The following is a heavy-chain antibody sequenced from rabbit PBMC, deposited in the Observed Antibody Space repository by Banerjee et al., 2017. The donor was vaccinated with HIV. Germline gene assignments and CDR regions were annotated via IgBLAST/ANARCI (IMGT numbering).Heavy chain of an antibody. CDR1: GFSFSSSYW. CDR2: INTGTSGST. CDR3: ARDLSSSGWSDFAL. D-gene: IGHD4-1*01. Sequence: QEQLVESGGGLVQPEGSLTLTCTASGFSFSSSYWICWVRQAPGKGLEWIGCINTGTSGSTYYASWVNGRFSISRSTSLNTVTLQMTSLTAADTATYFCARDLSSSGWSDFALWGPGTLVTV. V-gene: IGHV1S45*01. J-gene: IGHJ6*01.